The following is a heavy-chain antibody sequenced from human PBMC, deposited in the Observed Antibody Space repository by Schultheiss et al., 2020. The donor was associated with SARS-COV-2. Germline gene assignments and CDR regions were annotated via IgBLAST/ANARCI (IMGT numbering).Heavy chain of an antibody. Sequence: GGSLRLSCAASGFTFSSYEMNWVRKAPGKGLEWVSYISSSGSTIYYADSVKGRFTISRDNAKNSLYLQMNSLRAEDTAVYYCARDRGGNTAMALGMAFDIWGQGTMVTVSS. D-gene: IGHD5-18*01. CDR1: GFTFSSYE. J-gene: IGHJ3*02. V-gene: IGHV3-48*03. CDR3: ARDRGGNTAMALGMAFDI. CDR2: ISSSGSTI.